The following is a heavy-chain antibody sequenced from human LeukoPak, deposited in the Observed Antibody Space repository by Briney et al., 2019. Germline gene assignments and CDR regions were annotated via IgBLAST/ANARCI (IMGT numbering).Heavy chain of an antibody. CDR2: ISAYNGNT. Sequence: SVPVPCMASRYTFTHHCFIWVRQAPGQGLEWMGWISAYNGNTNYAHKLQGRVTMTTDTSTTTAYMELRSLRSDDTAVYYCARGGAGYCSGGTCQYKWYDSWGGTLVTVFS. V-gene: IGHV1-18*01. D-gene: IGHD2-15*01. CDR1: RYTFTHHC. CDR3: ARGGAGYCSGGTCQYKWYDS. J-gene: IGHJ5*01.